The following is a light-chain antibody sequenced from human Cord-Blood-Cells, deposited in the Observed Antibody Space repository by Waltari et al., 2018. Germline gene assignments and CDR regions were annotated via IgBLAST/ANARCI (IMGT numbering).Light chain of an antibody. CDR1: QSISSY. V-gene: IGKV1-39*01. J-gene: IGKJ4*01. CDR2: AAS. Sequence: DIQMTQSPSSLSASVGDRVTITCRASQSISSYLNWYQQKPGKAPKLLIYAASSLQSGVPSRFSGSGSGTDFTLTISSLQPEDFATYYCQQSYSTPLTCGGGTKVKIK. CDR3: QQSYSTPLT.